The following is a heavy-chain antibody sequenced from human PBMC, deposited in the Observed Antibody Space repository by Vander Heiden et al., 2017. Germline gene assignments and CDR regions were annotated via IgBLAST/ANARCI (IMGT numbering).Heavy chain of an antibody. D-gene: IGHD3-16*01. V-gene: IGHV3-23*01. J-gene: IGHJ4*02. CDR3: AKDEGGRDYFDY. CDR1: GFPFSSYA. Sequence: EVQLLESGGGLVQPGGSLRLSCAASGFPFSSYAMSWVRQAPGKGLEWVSAISGSGGSTYYADSVKGRFTISRDNSKNTLYLKMKSLRAEDTAVYYCAKDEGGRDYFDYWGQGTLVTVSS. CDR2: ISGSGGST.